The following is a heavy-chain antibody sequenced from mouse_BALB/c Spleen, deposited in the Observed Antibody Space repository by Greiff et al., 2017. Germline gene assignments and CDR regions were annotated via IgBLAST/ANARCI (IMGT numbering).Heavy chain of an antibody. D-gene: IGHD2-4*01. CDR1: GYTFTSYW. Sequence: QVQLQQPGAELVKPGAPVKLSCKASGYTFTSYWMNWVKQRPGRGLEWIGRIDPSDSETHYNQKFKDKATLTVDKSSSTAYIQLSSLTSEDSAVYYCAREYYDYDGYFDYWGQGTTLTVSS. V-gene: IGHV1-69*02. CDR2: IDPSDSET. CDR3: AREYYDYDGYFDY. J-gene: IGHJ2*01.